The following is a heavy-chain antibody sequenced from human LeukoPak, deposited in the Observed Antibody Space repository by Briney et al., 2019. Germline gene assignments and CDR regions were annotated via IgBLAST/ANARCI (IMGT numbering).Heavy chain of an antibody. CDR3: ARSASGSSSPDGHFDY. V-gene: IGHV5-51*01. Sequence: GESLKISCEGSGYSFTTYWIGWVRQMPGKGLAWMGIIYPGDSDTRYSPSFQGQVTISADKSISTAYLQWSSLKASDTAMYYCARSASGSSSPDGHFDYWGQGTLVTVSS. CDR2: IYPGDSDT. D-gene: IGHD1-26*01. CDR1: GYSFTTYW. J-gene: IGHJ4*02.